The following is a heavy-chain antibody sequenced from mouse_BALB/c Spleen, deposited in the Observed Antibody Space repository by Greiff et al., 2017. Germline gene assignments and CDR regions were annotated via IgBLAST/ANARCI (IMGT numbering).Heavy chain of an antibody. V-gene: IGHV8-8*01. CDR2: IWWDDDK. CDR1: GFSLSTSGMG. Sequence: QVTLKVSGPGILQPSQTLSLTCSFSGFSLSTSGMGVGWIRQPSGKGLEWLAHIWWDDDKRYNPALKSRLTISKDTSSNQVFLKIASVDTADTATYYCARINSYYYGSSYYAMDYWGQGTSVTVSS. D-gene: IGHD1-1*01. CDR3: ARINSYYYGSSYYAMDY. J-gene: IGHJ4*01.